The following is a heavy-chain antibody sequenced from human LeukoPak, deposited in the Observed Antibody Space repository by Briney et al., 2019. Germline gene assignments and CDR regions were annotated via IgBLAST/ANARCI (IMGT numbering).Heavy chain of an antibody. J-gene: IGHJ1*01. D-gene: IGHD5-12*01. CDR1: GDSISSYY. CDR2: IYTSGTT. V-gene: IGHV4-4*07. Sequence: SETLSLTCTVSGDSISSYYWSWIRQPAGKGLEWIGLIYTSGTTNYNPSLKSRVTMSVDTSKNHFALKLSSVTAADTAVYYRARDGGLRDLQHWGQGTLVIVSS. CDR3: ARDGGLRDLQH.